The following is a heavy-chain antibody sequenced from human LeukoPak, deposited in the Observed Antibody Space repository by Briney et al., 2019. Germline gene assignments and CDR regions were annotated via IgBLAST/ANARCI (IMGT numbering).Heavy chain of an antibody. J-gene: IGHJ3*02. Sequence: SETLSLTCTASGGSISSYYWSWIRQPPGKGLEWIGYIYYSGSTNYNPSLKSRVTISVDTSKNQFSLKLSSVTAADTAVYYCARRFLSCSGGSCYYNAFDIWGQGTMVTVSS. CDR2: IYYSGST. V-gene: IGHV4-59*08. CDR3: ARRFLSCSGGSCYYNAFDI. CDR1: GGSISSYY. D-gene: IGHD2-15*01.